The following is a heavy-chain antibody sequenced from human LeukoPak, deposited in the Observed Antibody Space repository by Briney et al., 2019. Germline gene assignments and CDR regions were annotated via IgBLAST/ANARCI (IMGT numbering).Heavy chain of an antibody. CDR3: ARNLDHGWFDP. V-gene: IGHV4-4*07. Sequence: SETLSLTCTVSGGSISNYYWSWIRQPAGKGLEWIGRIYSSRTTNYNPSLMSRVTMSVDTSKNQFSLKLSSVTAADTAVYYCARNLDHGWFDPWGQGTLVTVSS. J-gene: IGHJ5*02. CDR2: IYSSRTT. D-gene: IGHD1-14*01. CDR1: GGSISNYY.